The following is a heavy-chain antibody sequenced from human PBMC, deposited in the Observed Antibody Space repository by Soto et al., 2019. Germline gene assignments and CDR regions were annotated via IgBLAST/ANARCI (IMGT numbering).Heavy chain of an antibody. CDR2: IFPKFGTT. CDR3: EAEMTFGKLSVV. CDR1: GDTDTNYV. V-gene: IGHV1-69*01. Sequence: QVQLVQSGTEVKKPGSSVKVSCKASGDTDTNYVISWVRQAPGQGLEWMGGIFPKFGTTYSAQKLQDRLTITADESTSTVYMQLSSLRLDDTAVYYCEAEMTFGKLSVVWGQGTTVTVSS. J-gene: IGHJ6*02. D-gene: IGHD3-16*02.